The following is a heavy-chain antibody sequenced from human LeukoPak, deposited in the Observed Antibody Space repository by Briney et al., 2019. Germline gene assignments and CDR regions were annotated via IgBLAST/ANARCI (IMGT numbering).Heavy chain of an antibody. CDR3: AREWAYCGGDCYPTPSY. V-gene: IGHV3-7*01. D-gene: IGHD2-21*01. CDR1: GFTFSSYW. Sequence: GGSLRLSCAASGFTFSSYWMSWVRQAPGKGLEWVANIKQDGSEKYYVDSVKGRFTISRDNAKNSLYLQMNSLRAEDTAVYYCAREWAYCGGDCYPTPSYWGQGTLVTVSS. CDR2: IKQDGSEK. J-gene: IGHJ4*02.